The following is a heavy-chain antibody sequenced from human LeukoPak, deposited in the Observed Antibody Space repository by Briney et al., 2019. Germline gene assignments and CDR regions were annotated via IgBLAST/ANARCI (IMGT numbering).Heavy chain of an antibody. Sequence: KPSETLSLTCTVSGGSISSGGYYWSWIRQHPGKGLEWIGYIYYSGSTYYNPSLKSRVTISVDTSKSQFSLKLSSVTAADTAVYYCARESGEDCSSPSCNIHFDYWGQGTLVTVSS. CDR3: ARESGEDCSSPSCNIHFDY. CDR1: GGSISSGGYY. CDR2: IYYSGST. D-gene: IGHD2-2*02. V-gene: IGHV4-31*03. J-gene: IGHJ4*02.